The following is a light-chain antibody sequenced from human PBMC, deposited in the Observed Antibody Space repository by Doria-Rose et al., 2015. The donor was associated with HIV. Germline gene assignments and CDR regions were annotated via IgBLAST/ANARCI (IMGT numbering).Light chain of an antibody. J-gene: IGKJ2*01. CDR1: QSLLHTIGYNY. CDR3: VQALQTPYT. V-gene: IGKV2-28*01. CDR2: LGF. Sequence: LSLPVTPGQPASISCRSSQSLLHTIGYNYLDWYLQKPGQSPQLLIYLGFNRASGVPDRFSGSGSGTDFTLKVSRVEAEDVGVYYCVQALQTPYTFGQGTKLEIK.